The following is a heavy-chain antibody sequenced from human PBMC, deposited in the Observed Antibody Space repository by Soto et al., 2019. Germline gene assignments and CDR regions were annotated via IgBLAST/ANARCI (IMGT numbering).Heavy chain of an antibody. Sequence: EVQLLDSGGGLVQPGGSLRLSCAASGFTFCNYAMTWVRQGPGKGLEWVSGISGSGGMSYYADSVMGRFTISRDNSKSTLYLQMNSLRAEETAVYYCAKAYFVWSSEQPYYFDYWGQGTLVTVS. CDR1: GFTFCNYA. CDR2: ISGSGGMS. V-gene: IGHV3-23*01. D-gene: IGHD3-16*01. CDR3: AKAYFVWSSEQPYYFDY. J-gene: IGHJ4*02.